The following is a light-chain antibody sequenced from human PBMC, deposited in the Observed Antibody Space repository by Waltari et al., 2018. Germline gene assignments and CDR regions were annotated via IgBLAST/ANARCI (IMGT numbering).Light chain of an antibody. J-gene: IGLJ2*01. CDR3: QSYDSSLSGGDVV. V-gene: IGLV1-40*01. CDR1: TSNIGAGYD. CDR2: GNS. Sequence: QSVLTQPPSVSGAPGPRVTISCTGSTSNIGAGYDVHWSPQLPGTAPKLLIYGNSNRPSGVPDRFSGSKSGTSASLAITGLQAEDEADYYCQSYDSSLSGGDVVFGGGTKLTVL.